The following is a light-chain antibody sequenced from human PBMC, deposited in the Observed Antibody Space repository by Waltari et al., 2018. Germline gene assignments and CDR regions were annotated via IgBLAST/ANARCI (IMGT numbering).Light chain of an antibody. CDR3: QQSYNVPRT. CDR1: QSISTY. J-gene: IGKJ1*01. CDR2: AAS. V-gene: IGKV1-39*01. Sequence: DIQMTQSPSYLSASVGDRINITCRAGQSISTYLNWYQQTRGEAPKVLIYAASSLARGVPSRFIGSGSGTDFTLTISCLQPEDFATYYCQQSYNVPRTFGQGTKVEI.